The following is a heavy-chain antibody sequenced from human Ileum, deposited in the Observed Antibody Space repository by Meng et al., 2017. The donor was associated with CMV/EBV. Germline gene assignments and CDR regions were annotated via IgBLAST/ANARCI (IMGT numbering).Heavy chain of an antibody. CDR2: IYHSGTT. CDR1: TMRRNW. J-gene: IGHJ4*02. CDR3: ASAPPTYDFWAGDYFDY. D-gene: IGHD3-3*01. V-gene: IGHV4-4*02. Sequence: TMRRNWFTSVRQPPGKGLEWLGEIYHSGTTNYNPSLKSRVTISVDKSKNQFSLKLSSVTAADTAVYYCASAPPTYDFWAGDYFDYWGQGTLVTVSS.